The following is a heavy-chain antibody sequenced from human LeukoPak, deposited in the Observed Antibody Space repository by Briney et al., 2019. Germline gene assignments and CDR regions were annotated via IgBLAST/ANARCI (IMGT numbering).Heavy chain of an antibody. CDR2: IKQDGSEK. CDR3: AKESFTFADKGSFDY. CDR1: GFTFSSYW. D-gene: IGHD3-10*01. V-gene: IGHV3-7*03. J-gene: IGHJ4*02. Sequence: GGSLRLSCAASGFTFSSYWMSWVRQAPGKGLEWVANIKQDGSEKYYVDSVKGRFTISRDNAKNSLYLQMNSLRAEDTAVYYCAKESFTFADKGSFDYWGQGTLVTVSS.